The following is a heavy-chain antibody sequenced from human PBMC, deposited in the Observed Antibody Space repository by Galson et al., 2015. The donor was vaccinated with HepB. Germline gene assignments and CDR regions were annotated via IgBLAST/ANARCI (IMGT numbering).Heavy chain of an antibody. CDR2: IRNGANYYAT. V-gene: IGHV3-73*01. J-gene: IGHJ6*02. D-gene: IGHD3/OR15-3a*01. CDR3: TRPGYGSSWFLDYAHGVVG. Sequence: SLRLSCAASGFTFSGSGIHWVRQAPGKGLEWVGRIRNGANYYATAYAPSVRGRFTVSRDDLKSTAYLQMNSLPPEDTAVYYCTRPGYGSSWFLDYAHGVVGWGQGTTVIVS. CDR1: GFTFSGSG.